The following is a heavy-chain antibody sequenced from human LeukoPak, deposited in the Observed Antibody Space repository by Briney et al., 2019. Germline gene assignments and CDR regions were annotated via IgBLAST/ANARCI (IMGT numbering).Heavy chain of an antibody. D-gene: IGHD5-12*01. CDR1: GFTFSTYS. Sequence: GGSLRLSCAASGFTFSTYSMKWVRQAPGKGLEWVSYISDSGAMYYADSVRGRFTISRENAQNSLFLQMNSLRAEDTAVYYCARDGGYGGYDADCWGQGTLVTVSS. CDR3: ARDGGYGGYDADC. V-gene: IGHV3-48*01. CDR2: ISDSGAM. J-gene: IGHJ4*02.